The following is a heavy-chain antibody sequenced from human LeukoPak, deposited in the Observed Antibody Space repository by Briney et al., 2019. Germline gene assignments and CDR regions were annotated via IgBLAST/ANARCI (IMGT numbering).Heavy chain of an antibody. V-gene: IGHV4-39*01. J-gene: IGHJ4*02. CDR2: ISYGGGA. D-gene: IGHD2-8*02. CDR3: ARRYCSGGICYYFDS. Sequence: PSETLSLTCTVSGDSISSSSHYWGWIRQPPGKGLEWFAIISYGGGAFYNPSLKSRVTISVDTSKNQFSLTLTSVTAADTAAYYCARRYCSGGICYYFDSWGQGTLVTVSS. CDR1: GDSISSSSHY.